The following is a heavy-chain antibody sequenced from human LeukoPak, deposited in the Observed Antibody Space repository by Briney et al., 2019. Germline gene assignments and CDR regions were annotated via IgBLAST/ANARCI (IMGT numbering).Heavy chain of an antibody. CDR1: GYTFTGYY. CDR2: INPNSGGT. D-gene: IGHD2-15*01. J-gene: IGHJ5*02. Sequence: GASVKVSCKASGYTFTGYYMHWVRQAPGQGREWMGWINPNSGGTNYAQKFRGRVTMTRDTSISTAYMELSRLRSDDTAVYYCARDPNCSGGSCYYFLRWYPYTFDPWGQGTLVTVSS. CDR3: ARDPNCSGGSCYYFLRWYPYTFDP. V-gene: IGHV1-2*02.